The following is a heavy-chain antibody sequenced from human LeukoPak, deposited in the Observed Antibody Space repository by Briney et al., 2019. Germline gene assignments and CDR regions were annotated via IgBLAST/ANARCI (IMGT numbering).Heavy chain of an antibody. J-gene: IGHJ4*02. V-gene: IGHV3-11*04. D-gene: IGHD4-17*01. Sequence: PGGSLRLSCAASGFTFSDYYMSWIRQAPGKGLEWVSYISSSGSTIYYADSVKGRFTISRDNAKNSLYLQMNSLRAEDTAVYYCARGPALTVTTDHTFDYWGQGTLVTVSS. CDR3: ARGPALTVTTDHTFDY. CDR2: ISSSGSTI. CDR1: GFTFSDYY.